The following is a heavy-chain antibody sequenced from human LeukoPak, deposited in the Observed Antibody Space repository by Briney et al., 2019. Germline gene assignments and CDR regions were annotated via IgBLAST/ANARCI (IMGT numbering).Heavy chain of an antibody. V-gene: IGHV3-33*01. J-gene: IGHJ6*03. D-gene: IGHD1-1*01. CDR1: GFTFSSYG. Sequence: GGSLRLSCAASGFTFSSYGMHWVRQAPGKGLEWVAVIWYDGSNKYYADSVKGRFTISRDNSKNTLYLQMNSLRAEDTAVYYCAREAYSWNERGDGGYMDVWGKGTTVTVSS. CDR2: IWYDGSNK. CDR3: AREAYSWNERGDGGYMDV.